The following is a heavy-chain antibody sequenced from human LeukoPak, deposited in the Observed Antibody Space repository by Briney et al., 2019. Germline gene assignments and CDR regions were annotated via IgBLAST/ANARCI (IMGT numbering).Heavy chain of an antibody. Sequence: GGSLRLSCAASGFTFSSYAMHWVRQAPGKGLEYVSAISSNGGSTYYANSVKGRFTISRDNSKNTLYLQMGSLRAEDMAVYYCARSHDSSGYPLYYFDYWGQGTLVTVSS. V-gene: IGHV3-64*01. CDR1: GFTFSSYA. D-gene: IGHD3-22*01. CDR2: ISSNGGST. CDR3: ARSHDSSGYPLYYFDY. J-gene: IGHJ4*02.